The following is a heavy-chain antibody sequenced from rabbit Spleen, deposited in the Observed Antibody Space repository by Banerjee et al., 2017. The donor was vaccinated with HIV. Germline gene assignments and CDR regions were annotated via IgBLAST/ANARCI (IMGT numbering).Heavy chain of an antibody. CDR2: IYGGSSDST. V-gene: IGHV1S45*01. D-gene: IGHD6-1*01. CDR3: ARPSNSINYGYGIFL. J-gene: IGHJ6*01. Sequence: QEQLVESGGALVKPGASLTLTCKASGFSFSFSYWICWVRQAPGKGLEWIACIYGGSSDSTYYASWAKGRFTISKTSSTTVTLQATSLTAADTATYFCARPSNSINYGYGIFLWGPGTLVTVS. CDR1: GFSFSFSYW.